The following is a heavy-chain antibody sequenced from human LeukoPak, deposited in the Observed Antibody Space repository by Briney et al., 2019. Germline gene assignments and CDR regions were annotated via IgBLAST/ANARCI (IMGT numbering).Heavy chain of an antibody. CDR1: GGSISSYY. D-gene: IGHD2-15*01. CDR2: IYYSGST. V-gene: IGHV4-59*08. Sequence: SETLSLTCTVSGGSISSYYWSWIRQPPGKGLEWIGYIYYSGSTNYNPSPKSRVTISVDTSKNQFSLKLSSVTAADTAVYYCARQNVAATSFDYWGQGTLVTVSS. J-gene: IGHJ4*02. CDR3: ARQNVAATSFDY.